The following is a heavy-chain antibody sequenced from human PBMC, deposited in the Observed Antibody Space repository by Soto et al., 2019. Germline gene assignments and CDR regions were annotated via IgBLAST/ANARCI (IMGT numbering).Heavy chain of an antibody. V-gene: IGHV3-23*01. J-gene: IGHJ6*02. CDR3: AKDQDDYGDSVLGESYYYHYNGMDV. CDR1: GFTISSYA. Sequence: EVQLLESGGGLVQPGGSLRLSCAASGFTISSYAMSWVRQAPEKGLEWVSGISGRGGRTLYADSVKGGFSISRDDSKNTLYLQMIRLRAEDTALYYCAKDQDDYGDSVLGESYYYHYNGMDVWGQGTTVTVSS. D-gene: IGHD4-17*01. CDR2: ISGRGGRT.